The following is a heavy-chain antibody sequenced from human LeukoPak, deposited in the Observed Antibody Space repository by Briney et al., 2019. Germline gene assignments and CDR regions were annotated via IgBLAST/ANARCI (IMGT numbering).Heavy chain of an antibody. V-gene: IGHV3-74*01. D-gene: IGHD6-19*01. CDR1: GFSFGSYW. Sequence: GGSLRLSCAASGFSFGSYWMHWVRQAPGKGLVWVSRINSDGSSTNYADSVEGRFTISRDNAKNRLYLQMNSLRDEDTAVYYCARTVAGKGNAFDIWGKGTMVTVS. J-gene: IGHJ3*02. CDR3: ARTVAGKGNAFDI. CDR2: INSDGSST.